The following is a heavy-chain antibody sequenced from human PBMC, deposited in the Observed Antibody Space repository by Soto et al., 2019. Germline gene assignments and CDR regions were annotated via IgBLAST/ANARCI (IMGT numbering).Heavy chain of an antibody. V-gene: IGHV1-46*01. J-gene: IGHJ6*02. CDR3: VREWLLLNDRPDQYYGLDV. CDR2: IHPIVGST. D-gene: IGHD5-12*01. CDR1: GYTFTNYY. Sequence: QVQLVQSGAEVKKPGASVKVSCRASGYTFTNYYMHWVRQAPGQGLEWMGIIHPIVGSTSYAKKFKGRVHLTRDTSRSTVYMELTSLRSDDTAVYSCVREWLLLNDRPDQYYGLDVWGQGTTVIVSS.